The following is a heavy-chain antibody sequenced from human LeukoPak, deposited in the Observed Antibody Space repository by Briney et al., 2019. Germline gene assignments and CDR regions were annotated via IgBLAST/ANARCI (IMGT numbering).Heavy chain of an antibody. CDR2: IGTAGDT. CDR1: GFTFSSYS. J-gene: IGHJ6*02. CDR3: ARAYCSGGSCYAVGDYYYYGMDV. Sequence: GGSLRLSCAASGFTFSSYSMNWVRQATGKGLEWVSAIGTAGDTYYPGSVKGRFTISRENAKNSLYLQMNSLRAEDTAVYYCARAYCSGGSCYAVGDYYYYGMDVWGQGTTVTVSS. D-gene: IGHD2-15*01. V-gene: IGHV3-13*01.